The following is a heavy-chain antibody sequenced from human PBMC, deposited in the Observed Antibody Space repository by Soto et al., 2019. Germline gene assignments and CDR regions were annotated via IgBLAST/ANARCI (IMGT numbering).Heavy chain of an antibody. D-gene: IGHD5-12*01. V-gene: IGHV3-30*18. CDR1: ASTLSSSG. CDR3: AKDFNSGYDYFYYYYYGMDV. CDR2: TAYDGSKN. Sequence: SQTVLCVLSASTLSSSGMHWVGEAPGKGLEWLAVTAYDGSKNYHAASVKGRFTISRDNSKNTLYLQMNSLRAEDTAVYYCAKDFNSGYDYFYYYYYGMDVWGQGTTATVS. J-gene: IGHJ6*02.